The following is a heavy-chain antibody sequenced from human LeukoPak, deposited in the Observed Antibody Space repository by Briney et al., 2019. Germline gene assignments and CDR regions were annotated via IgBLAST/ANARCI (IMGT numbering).Heavy chain of an antibody. Sequence: SETLSLTCTVSGGSISSYYWSWIRQPPGKGLEWIGYIYYSGSTNYNPSLKSRVTISVDTSKNQFSLKLSSVTAADTAVYYCAREGGGSYGSGSFDAFDIWGQGTMVSVSS. V-gene: IGHV4-59*01. CDR2: IYYSGST. J-gene: IGHJ3*02. CDR1: GGSISSYY. D-gene: IGHD3-10*01. CDR3: AREGGGSYGSGSFDAFDI.